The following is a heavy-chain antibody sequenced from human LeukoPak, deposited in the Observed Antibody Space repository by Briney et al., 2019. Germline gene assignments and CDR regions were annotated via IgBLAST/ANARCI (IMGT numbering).Heavy chain of an antibody. CDR3: ASTGGYKNAFDI. J-gene: IGHJ3*02. CDR2: IKQDGSEQ. Sequence: TGGSLRLSCVASGFSLGSYWMSWVRQAPGKGLEWVANIKQDGSEQYSVDSVKGRFTSSRDNAKNSLYLQMNSLRVDDTAMYYCASTGGYKNAFDIWGQGTMVTVSS. D-gene: IGHD5-24*01. V-gene: IGHV3-7*01. CDR1: GFSLGSYW.